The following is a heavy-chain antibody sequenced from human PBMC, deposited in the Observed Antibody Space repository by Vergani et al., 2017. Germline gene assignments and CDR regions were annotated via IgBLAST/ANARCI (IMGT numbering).Heavy chain of an antibody. CDR1: GFTFIMHA. Sequence: EVQLLESGGDLVQPGGSLRLSCAASGFTFIMHAMSWVRQAPGKGLEWVSTLSASDRRTHYADSAKGRFTISRDNSKNTLYLQMNSLRVEDTAVYYCARDYRSGAGPVYYMDVWGKGTTVTVSS. CDR2: LSASDRRT. D-gene: IGHD6-19*01. J-gene: IGHJ6*03. V-gene: IGHV3-23*01. CDR3: ARDYRSGAGPVYYMDV.